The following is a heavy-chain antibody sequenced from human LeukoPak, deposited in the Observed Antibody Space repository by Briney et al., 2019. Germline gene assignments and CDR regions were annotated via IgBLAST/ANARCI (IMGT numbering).Heavy chain of an antibody. CDR1: GYTFTIYY. D-gene: IGHD3-22*01. V-gene: IGHV1-46*01. CDR2: INPSGGST. CDR3: ARSHSYYYDSSGYYSDY. J-gene: IGHJ4*02. Sequence: ASVKVSCKTSGYTFTIYYMHWVRQAPGQGLEWMGIINPSGGSTSYAQKFQGRVTMTRDTSTSTVYMELSSLRSEDKAVYYCARSHSYYYDSSGYYSDYWGQGTLVTVSS.